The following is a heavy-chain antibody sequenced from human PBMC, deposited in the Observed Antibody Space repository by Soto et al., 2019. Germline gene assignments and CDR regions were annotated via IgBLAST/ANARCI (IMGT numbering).Heavy chain of an antibody. CDR1: GASISSGDYF. CDR2: IYYSGST. V-gene: IGHV4-30-4*01. CDR3: ARESMILTYYFDY. J-gene: IGHJ4*02. Sequence: PSETLSLTCTVSGASISSGDYFWSWIRQPPGKGLEWIGYIYYSGSTYYNPSLKSRVSISIDTSKNQFSLNLNSVTAADTAVYYCARESMILTYYFDYWGQGTLVTVSS. D-gene: IGHD3-22*01.